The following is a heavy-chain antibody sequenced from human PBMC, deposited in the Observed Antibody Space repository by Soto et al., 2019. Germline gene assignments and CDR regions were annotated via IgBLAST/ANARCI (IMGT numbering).Heavy chain of an antibody. J-gene: IGHJ6*02. CDR2: IIPIFGTA. CDR3: ARDASMVRAGYYYGMDV. Sequence: QVQLVQSGAEVKKPGSSVKVSCKASGGTFSSYAISWVRQAPGQGLEWMGGIIPIFGTANYAQKFQGRVTITADESTRTANMELRSLRSEDTAVYYCARDASMVRAGYYYGMDVWGQGPTVTVSS. CDR1: GGTFSSYA. D-gene: IGHD3-10*01. V-gene: IGHV1-69*12.